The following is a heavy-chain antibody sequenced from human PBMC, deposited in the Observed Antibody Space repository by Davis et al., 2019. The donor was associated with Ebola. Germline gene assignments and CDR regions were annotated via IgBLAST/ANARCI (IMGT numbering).Heavy chain of an antibody. CDR2: IIPIFGTA. V-gene: IGHV1-69*13. Sequence: SVKVSCKASGGTFSSYAISWVRQAPGQGLEWMGGIIPIFGTANYAQKFQGRVTITADESTSTAYMELSSLRSEDMAVYYCARQNGPPRYCSSTSCYPQVRNYYYYYMDVWGKGTTVTVSS. CDR3: ARQNGPPRYCSSTSCYPQVRNYYYYYMDV. J-gene: IGHJ6*03. CDR1: GGTFSSYA. D-gene: IGHD2-2*01.